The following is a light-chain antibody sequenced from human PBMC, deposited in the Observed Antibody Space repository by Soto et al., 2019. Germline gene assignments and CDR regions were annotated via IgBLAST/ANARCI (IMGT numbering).Light chain of an antibody. CDR2: DAS. J-gene: IGKJ4*01. V-gene: IGKV3-11*01. CDR1: QSVSSY. CDR3: QQRSRT. Sequence: EIVLTQSPATLSLSPGERANLSCRASQSVSSYLAWYQQKLGQAPRLLIYDASNRATGVPPRFSGSGSGTDFTLTISNLEPEDFAVYYCQQRSRTFGGGTRVEIK.